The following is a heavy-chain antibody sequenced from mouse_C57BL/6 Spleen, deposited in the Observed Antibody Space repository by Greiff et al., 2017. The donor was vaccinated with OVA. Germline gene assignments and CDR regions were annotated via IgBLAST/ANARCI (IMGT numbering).Heavy chain of an antibody. CDR1: GYTFTDYN. CDR3: ARREYDYAFAY. J-gene: IGHJ3*01. CDR2: INPNNGGT. D-gene: IGHD2-4*01. V-gene: IGHV1-22*01. Sequence: EVKLVESGPELVKPGASVKMSCKASGYTFTDYNMHWVKQSHGKSLEWIGYINPNNGGTSYNQKFKGKATLTVNKSSSTAYMELRSLTSEDSAVYYCARREYDYAFAYWGQGTLVTVSA.